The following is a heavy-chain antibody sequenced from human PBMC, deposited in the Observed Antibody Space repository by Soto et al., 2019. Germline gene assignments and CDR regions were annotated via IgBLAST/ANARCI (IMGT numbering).Heavy chain of an antibody. V-gene: IGHV4-4*02. J-gene: IGHJ6*02. Sequence: QVQLQESGPGLVKPSGTLSLTCAVCGGSISSSNWWSWVRQPPGKGLEWIGEIYHSGSTNYNPSLKSRVTISVDKSTNQFSLKLSSVTAADTAVYYCARDRMTAAVDYGMDVWGQGTTVTVSS. CDR1: GGSISSSNW. D-gene: IGHD6-13*01. CDR3: ARDRMTAAVDYGMDV. CDR2: IYHSGST.